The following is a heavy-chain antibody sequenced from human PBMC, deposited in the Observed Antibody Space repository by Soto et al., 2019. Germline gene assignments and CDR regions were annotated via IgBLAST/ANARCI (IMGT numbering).Heavy chain of an antibody. D-gene: IGHD2-8*01. J-gene: IGHJ6*02. CDR2: IYYSGST. CDR3: ARAVYCTNANCWDDFHYYNIDV. Sequence: SETLSLTCTVSGGSISSYYWIWIRQLPRKGLEWIGYIYYSGSTNYNPSLKSRVTISVDTSKNQFSLKLTSVTAAHTAVYYCARAVYCTNANCWDDFHYYNIDVWGQGTAVTVSS. V-gene: IGHV4-59*12. CDR1: GGSISSYY.